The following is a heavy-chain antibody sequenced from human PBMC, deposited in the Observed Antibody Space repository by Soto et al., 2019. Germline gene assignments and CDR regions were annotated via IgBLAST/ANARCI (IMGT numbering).Heavy chain of an antibody. J-gene: IGHJ6*02. Sequence: PSETLSLTCTASGGSISSYYCIWSRHPPFKGLEWIGYIYYSGSTNYNPSLKSRVTISVDTSKNQSSLKLSSVTAADTAVYYCAREGCSSTSCYPPYYFYGMDVWGQGTTVTVSS. CDR2: IYYSGST. V-gene: IGHV4-59*01. CDR3: AREGCSSTSCYPPYYFYGMDV. CDR1: GGSISSYY. D-gene: IGHD2-2*01.